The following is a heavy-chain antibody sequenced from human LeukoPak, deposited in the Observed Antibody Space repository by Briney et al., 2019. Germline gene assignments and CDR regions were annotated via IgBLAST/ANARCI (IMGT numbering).Heavy chain of an antibody. CDR1: GFTFSNYR. CDR2: ISSSSSYI. CDR3: ARVFYGVTNYGMDV. D-gene: IGHD2/OR15-2a*01. Sequence: GGSLRLSCAASGFTFSNYRMNWVRQAPGKGLEWVSFISSSSSYIYYADSVKGRFTISRDNAKNSLYLQMNSLGAEDTAVYYCARVFYGVTNYGMDVWGLGTTVTVSS. J-gene: IGHJ6*02. V-gene: IGHV3-21*01.